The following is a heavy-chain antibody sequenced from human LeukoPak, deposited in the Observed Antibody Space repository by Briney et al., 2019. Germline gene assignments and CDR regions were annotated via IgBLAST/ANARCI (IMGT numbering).Heavy chain of an antibody. D-gene: IGHD3-9*01. J-gene: IGHJ3*02. Sequence: SETLSLTCTVSGGSISSYYWSWIRRPPGKGLEWIGYIYYSGSTNYNPSLKSRVTISVDTSKNQFSLKLSSVTAADTAVYYCARSPGILFRYAFDIWGQGTMVTVSS. CDR3: ARSPGILFRYAFDI. CDR1: GGSISSYY. CDR2: IYYSGST. V-gene: IGHV4-59*01.